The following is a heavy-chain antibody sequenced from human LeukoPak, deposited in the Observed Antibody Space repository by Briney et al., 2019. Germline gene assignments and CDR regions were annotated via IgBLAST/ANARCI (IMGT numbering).Heavy chain of an antibody. CDR1: GFTFSNYD. CDR2: VSGSGIPT. V-gene: IGHV3-23*01. J-gene: IGHJ4*02. Sequence: GGSLRLSCAASGFTFSNYDMSWVRQAPGKGLQWVSAVSGSGIPTYYADSVKGRFTISRDNSNNTLYLQMNSLRAEDTAVYYCAKTPGYWGQGTLVTVSS. CDR3: AKTPGY.